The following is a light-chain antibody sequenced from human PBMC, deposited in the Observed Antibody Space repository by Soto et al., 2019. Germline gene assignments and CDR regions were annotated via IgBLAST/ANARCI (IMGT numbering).Light chain of an antibody. Sequence: DIQMTQSPSSLSASVGDRITITCRSSQSINNYLNWYQQRPGKAPKVIIYDASSLQSGVPSRFSGSGSGTDFALTTSSLQPEYFATYYCQQGFSAPPWTFGQGTKVEI. CDR3: QQGFSAPPWT. CDR1: QSINNY. CDR2: DAS. J-gene: IGKJ1*01. V-gene: IGKV1-39*01.